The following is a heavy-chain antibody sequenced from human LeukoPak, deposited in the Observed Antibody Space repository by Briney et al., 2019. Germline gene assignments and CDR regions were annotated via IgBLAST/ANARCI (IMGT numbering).Heavy chain of an antibody. J-gene: IGHJ4*02. V-gene: IGHV3-7*05. D-gene: IGHD4-17*01. CDR3: ARTGSTVTMLYPFDH. CDR2: IKKDGSEG. CDR1: GFTFSDYW. Sequence: PGGSLRLSCAASGFTFSDYWMTWVRQAPGKGLEWVANIKKDGSEGYYVDSVKGRFTISRDNAKNSLYLQMNSLRVEDTAVYYCARTGSTVTMLYPFDHWGQGTLVTVSS.